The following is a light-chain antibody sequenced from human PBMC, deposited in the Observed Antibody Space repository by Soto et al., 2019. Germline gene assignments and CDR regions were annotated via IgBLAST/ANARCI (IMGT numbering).Light chain of an antibody. J-gene: IGLJ1*01. CDR2: DVN. V-gene: IGLV2-14*01. Sequence: QSVLTQPASVSGSPGQSITISCTGTSSDVGAYNYDSWYQQHPGKVPKLIIYDVNNRPSGVSNSFPGSKSGNTASLTISGLQTEDEADYYCSSYTSATTYVFGTGTKVTVL. CDR3: SSYTSATTYV. CDR1: SSDVGAYNY.